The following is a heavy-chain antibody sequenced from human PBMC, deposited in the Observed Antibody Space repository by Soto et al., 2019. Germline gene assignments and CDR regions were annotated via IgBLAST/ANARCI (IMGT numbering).Heavy chain of an antibody. CDR1: GGSISSGGYY. Sequence: SETLSLTCTVSGGSISSGGYYWSWIRQHPGERLEWIGYIYYSGSTYYNPSLYSRVTISLDTSKNHFSLKLTSVTAADTAVYYCARGRGKNPYYFDYWGQGTLVTVSS. J-gene: IGHJ4*02. CDR2: IYYSGST. CDR3: ARGRGKNPYYFDY. V-gene: IGHV4-31*03.